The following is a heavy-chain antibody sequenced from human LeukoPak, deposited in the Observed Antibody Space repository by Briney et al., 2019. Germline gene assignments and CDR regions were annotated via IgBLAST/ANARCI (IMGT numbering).Heavy chain of an antibody. J-gene: IGHJ6*03. V-gene: IGHV1-69*06. CDR1: GGTFSSYA. CDR2: ITPIFGTA. D-gene: IGHD2-2*01. CDR3: ARARDCSSTSCYFYYYYMDV. Sequence: GASVKVSCKASGGTFSSYAISWVRQAPGQGLEWMGGITPIFGTANYAQKFQGRVTITADKSTSTAYMELSSLRSEDTAVYYCARARDCSSTSCYFYYYYMDVWGKGTTVTVSS.